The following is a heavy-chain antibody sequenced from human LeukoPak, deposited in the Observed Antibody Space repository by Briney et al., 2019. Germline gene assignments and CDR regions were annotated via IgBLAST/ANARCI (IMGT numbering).Heavy chain of an antibody. CDR2: FDPEDGET. D-gene: IGHD3-3*02. J-gene: IGHJ4*02. V-gene: IGHV1-24*01. CDR1: GYTLTELS. Sequence: GASVKVSCKVSGYTLTELSMHWVRQAPGKGLEWMGGFDPEDGETTYAQKFQGRVTTTEDTSTDIAYMELSSLRSEDTAVYYCATDKETQLALDYWGQGTLVTVSS. CDR3: ATDKETQLALDY.